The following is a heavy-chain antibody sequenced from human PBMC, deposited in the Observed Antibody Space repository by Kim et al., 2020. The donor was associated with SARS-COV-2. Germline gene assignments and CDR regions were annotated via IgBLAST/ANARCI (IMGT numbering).Heavy chain of an antibody. CDR3: ARDDPRATCSGGSCYFLKDWFDP. D-gene: IGHD2-15*01. CDR2: ISAYNGNT. CDR1: GYTFTSYG. Sequence: ASVKVSCKASGYTFTSYGISWVRQAPGQGLEWMGWISAYNGNTNYAQKLQGRVTMTTDTSTSTAYMELRSLRSDDTAVYYCARDDPRATCSGGSCYFLKDWFDPWGQGTLVTVSS. V-gene: IGHV1-18*01. J-gene: IGHJ5*02.